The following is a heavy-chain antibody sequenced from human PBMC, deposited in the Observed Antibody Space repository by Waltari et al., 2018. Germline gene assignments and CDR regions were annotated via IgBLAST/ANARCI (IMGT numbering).Heavy chain of an antibody. D-gene: IGHD4-17*01. CDR1: GGPITMYY. CDR3: ARGGGDYPRNWFDP. Sequence: QVHLQESGSGLVKPSETLALTCTVSGGPITMYYWSWIRQSPGKGLEWIGYIYDSGNTNYNPSLKSRVTISVDTSKNQFSLKLASVTAADTAVYYCARGGGDYPRNWFDPWGQGTLVTVSS. CDR2: IYDSGNT. J-gene: IGHJ5*02. V-gene: IGHV4-59*01.